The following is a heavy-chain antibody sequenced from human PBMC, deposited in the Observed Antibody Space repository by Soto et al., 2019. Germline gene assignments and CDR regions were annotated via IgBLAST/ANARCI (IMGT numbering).Heavy chain of an antibody. D-gene: IGHD6-19*01. CDR1: GYTFTSYD. V-gene: IGHV1-8*01. Sequence: ASVKVSCKASGYTFTSYDINWVRQATGQGLEWMGWMNPNSGNTGYAQKFQGRVTMTRNTSISTAYMELSSLRSEDTAVYYCARDLYSSSSKNYYHYYGMDVWGQGIMVTVSS. CDR2: MNPNSGNT. J-gene: IGHJ6*02. CDR3: ARDLYSSSSKNYYHYYGMDV.